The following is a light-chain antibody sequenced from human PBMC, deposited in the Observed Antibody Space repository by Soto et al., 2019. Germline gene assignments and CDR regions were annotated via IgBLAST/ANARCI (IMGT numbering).Light chain of an antibody. CDR3: QQYGSSGRT. CDR1: PSVSSNY. CDR2: GAS. J-gene: IGKJ1*01. V-gene: IGKV3-20*01. Sequence: EIVLTQSPGTLSLSPGERATLSCRTSPSVSSNYLAWYQQKPGQAPRLLIFGASRRATGIPDRFSGSGSGTDFTLTISRLEPEDFAVYYCQQYGSSGRTFGQGAKVEIK.